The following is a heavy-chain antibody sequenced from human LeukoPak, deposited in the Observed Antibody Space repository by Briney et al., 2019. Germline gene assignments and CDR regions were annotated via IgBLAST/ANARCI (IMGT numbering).Heavy chain of an antibody. Sequence: SETLSLTCTVSGGSISSVGYYWSWIRQHPGKGLEWIGYIYYSGSTYYNPSLKSRVTISVDTSKNQFSLKLSSVTAADTAVYYCARAGVGSSWAIDYWGQGTLVTVSS. CDR1: GGSISSVGYY. V-gene: IGHV4-31*03. D-gene: IGHD6-13*01. CDR3: ARAGVGSSWAIDY. CDR2: IYYSGST. J-gene: IGHJ4*02.